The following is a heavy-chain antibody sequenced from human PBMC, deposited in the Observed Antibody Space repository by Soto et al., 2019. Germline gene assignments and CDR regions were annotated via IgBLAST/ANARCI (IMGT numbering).Heavy chain of an antibody. CDR1: GFTLSGYT. CDR2: IGNSGDGT. V-gene: IGHV3-23*01. J-gene: IGHJ4*02. CDR3: VKDVWDY. Sequence: EVHLLESGGGLVQPGGSLRLSCAASGFTLSGYTMNWVRQAPGKGLEWVAVIGNSGDGTHYADSVKGRFTISRDNSKNTLYLQMESLRAEDTAVYYCVKDVWDYWGQGVLVTVSS. D-gene: IGHD2-21*01.